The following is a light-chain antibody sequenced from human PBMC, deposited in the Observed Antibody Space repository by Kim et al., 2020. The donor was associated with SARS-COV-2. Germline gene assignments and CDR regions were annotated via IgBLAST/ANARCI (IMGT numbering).Light chain of an antibody. CDR1: SSDIGNYKY. CDR2: EVN. V-gene: IGLV2-14*01. Sequence: GQSITFSGTGTSSDIGNYKYVSWYQQHPGKAPKLMIYEVNNRPSGVSNRFSGSKSGNTASLTISGLQAEDEAHYYCTSYTTSGTWVFGGGTHLTVL. CDR3: TSYTTSGTWV. J-gene: IGLJ3*02.